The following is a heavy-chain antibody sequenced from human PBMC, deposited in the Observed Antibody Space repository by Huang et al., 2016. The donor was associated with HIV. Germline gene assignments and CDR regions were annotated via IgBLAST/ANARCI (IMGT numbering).Heavy chain of an antibody. J-gene: IGHJ4*02. V-gene: IGHV3-30*18. Sequence: QVQLVESGGGVVQPGRSLRLSCAASGFTFISYAMHWVRPAPGKGREVVAVRSYDAKTKYYAKYVKGRFSISRDNSKTTVDLQLNSLRVEDTAVYYCAKGGSAAAVLDFWGQGTLVTVSS. CDR2: RSYDAKTK. CDR3: AKGGSAAAVLDF. CDR1: GFTFISYA. D-gene: IGHD6-13*01.